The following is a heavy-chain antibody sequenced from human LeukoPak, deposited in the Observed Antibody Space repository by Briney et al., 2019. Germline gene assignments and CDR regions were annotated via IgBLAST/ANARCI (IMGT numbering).Heavy chain of an antibody. CDR1: GFTFSSYA. V-gene: IGHV3-23*01. CDR2: ISGSGVAT. J-gene: IGHJ4*02. D-gene: IGHD3-3*01. Sequence: PGGSLRLSCAASGFTFSSYAMSWVRQAPGKGLEWVSAISGSGVATYYADSVKGRFTISRDNSKNTLYLQMNSLRAGDTAVYYCAKGNHDFWSGYPGLSYFDYWGQGTLVTVSS. CDR3: AKGNHDFWSGYPGLSYFDY.